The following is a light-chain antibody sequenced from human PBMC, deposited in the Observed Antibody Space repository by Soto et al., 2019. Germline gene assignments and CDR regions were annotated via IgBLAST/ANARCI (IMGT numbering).Light chain of an antibody. CDR1: QGIAPY. CDR2: ATS. Sequence: DVQMTQSPSSLSAFVGVRVTITCRASQGIAPYLAWFQQKPGKVPKLLIYATSTLQSGVPSRFSGSGAGTDFTPTINSLQPEDVGTSYCQKYNSAPLTFGGGTKVEIK. CDR3: QKYNSAPLT. J-gene: IGKJ4*01. V-gene: IGKV1-27*01.